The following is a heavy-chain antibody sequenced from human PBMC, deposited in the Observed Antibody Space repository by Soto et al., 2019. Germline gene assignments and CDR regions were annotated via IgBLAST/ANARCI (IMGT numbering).Heavy chain of an antibody. CDR2: ISGSGGST. D-gene: IGHD3-22*01. CDR1: GFTFSSYA. Sequence: EVQLLESGGGLVQPGGSLRLSCAASGFTFSSYAMSWVRQAPGKGLEWVSAISGSGGSTYYADSVKGRFTISRDNSKNTLYVQMNSRRGEYTAIYYCAKSSGHGTGWYYYGMQVWGQGTTVTDSS. J-gene: IGHJ6*02. V-gene: IGHV3-23*01. CDR3: AKSSGHGTGWYYYGMQV.